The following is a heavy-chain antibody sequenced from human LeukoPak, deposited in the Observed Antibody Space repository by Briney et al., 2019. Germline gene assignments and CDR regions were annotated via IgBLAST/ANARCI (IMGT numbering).Heavy chain of an antibody. J-gene: IGHJ6*03. CDR1: GGTFSSYA. CDR2: ITPNSGGT. V-gene: IGHV1-2*02. D-gene: IGHD3-22*01. CDR3: ARVGYYYDSSGYYYYYYYMDV. Sequence: ASVKVSCKASGGTFSSYAISWVRQAPGQGLEWMGWITPNSGGTNYAQRFQGRVTMTRDTSISTAYMELSRLRSDDTAVYYCARVGYYYDSSGYYYYYYYMDVWGKGTTVTVSS.